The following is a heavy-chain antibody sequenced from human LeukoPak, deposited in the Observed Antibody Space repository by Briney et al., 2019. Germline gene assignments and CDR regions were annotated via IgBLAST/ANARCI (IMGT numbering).Heavy chain of an antibody. Sequence: PSETLSLTCTVPGGSISSYYWSWIRQPPGKGLEWIGYIYYSGSTNYNPSLKSRVTISVDTSKNQFSLKLSSVTAADTAVYYCARSPVVKQWLEYYFDYWGQGTLVTVSS. CDR2: IYYSGST. D-gene: IGHD6-19*01. CDR3: ARSPVVKQWLEYYFDY. V-gene: IGHV4-59*01. CDR1: GGSISSYY. J-gene: IGHJ4*02.